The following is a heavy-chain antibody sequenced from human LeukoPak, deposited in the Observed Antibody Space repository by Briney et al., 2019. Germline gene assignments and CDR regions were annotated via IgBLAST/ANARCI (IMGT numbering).Heavy chain of an antibody. CDR2: INPSGGST. Sequence: ASVKVSCKASGYTFTSYYMHWVRQAPGQGLEWMGIINPSGGSTSYAQKFQGRVTMTRDMSTSTVYMELSSLRSEDTAVYYCARDSAYPIAAASNFDYWGQGTLVTVSS. V-gene: IGHV1-46*01. D-gene: IGHD6-13*01. CDR1: GYTFTSYY. J-gene: IGHJ4*02. CDR3: ARDSAYPIAAASNFDY.